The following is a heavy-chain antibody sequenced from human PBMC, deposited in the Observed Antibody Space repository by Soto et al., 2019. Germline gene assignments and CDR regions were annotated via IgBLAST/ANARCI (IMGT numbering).Heavy chain of an antibody. Sequence: ASVKVSCKASGYSFTSYGISWVRQAPGQGLEWMGWISVYNGNTNHAQKLQGRVTMTTDTSRSTAYMDLRSLGSDDTAVYYCARAGAGHKSGLSSFDYWGQGTLVTVSS. CDR2: ISVYNGNT. J-gene: IGHJ4*02. D-gene: IGHD1-26*01. CDR1: GYSFTSYG. CDR3: ARAGAGHKSGLSSFDY. V-gene: IGHV1-18*04.